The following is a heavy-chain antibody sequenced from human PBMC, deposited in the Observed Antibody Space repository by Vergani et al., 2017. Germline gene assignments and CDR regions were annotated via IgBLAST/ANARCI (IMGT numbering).Heavy chain of an antibody. J-gene: IGHJ6*02. CDR1: GGSVSSGSYY. CDR3: ARVGSTTTVVTPGGNYYYYGMDV. V-gene: IGHV4-61*01. CDR2: IYYSGST. D-gene: IGHD4-23*01. Sequence: QVQLQESGPGLVKPSETLSLTCTVSGGSVSSGSYYWSWIRQPPGKGLEWIGYIYYSGSTNYNPSLKSRVTISVDTSKNPFSLKLSSVTAADTAVSYWARVGSTTTVVTPGGNYYYYGMDVWGQGTTVTVSS.